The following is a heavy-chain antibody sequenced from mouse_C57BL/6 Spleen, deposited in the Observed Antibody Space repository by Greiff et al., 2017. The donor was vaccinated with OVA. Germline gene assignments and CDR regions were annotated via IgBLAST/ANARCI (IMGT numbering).Heavy chain of an antibody. V-gene: IGHV1-64*01. J-gene: IGHJ1*03. CDR3: ARYVLLLRYGYFDV. CDR1: GYTFTSYC. CDR2: IHPNSGST. Sequence: QVQLQQPGAELVKPGASVKLSCKASGYTFTSYCMHWVKQRPGQGLEWIGMIHPNSGSTNYNEKFKSKATLTVDKSSSTAYMQLSSLTSEDSAVSYWARYVLLLRYGYFDVWGTGTTVTVSS. D-gene: IGHD1-1*01.